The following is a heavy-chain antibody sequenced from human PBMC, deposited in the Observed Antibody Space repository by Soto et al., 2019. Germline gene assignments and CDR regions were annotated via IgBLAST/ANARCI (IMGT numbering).Heavy chain of an antibody. CDR1: GYTFTSYY. J-gene: IGHJ4*02. V-gene: IGHV1-46*01. D-gene: IGHD1-26*01. CDR2: INPSGGST. CDR3: ARDRGSGSYYDY. Sequence: ASGKVSCKASGYTFTSYYMHWLRQAPGQGLEWMGIINPSGGSTSYAQKFQGRVTMTRDTSTSTVYMELSSLRSEDTAVYYCARDRGSGSYYDYWGQGTLVTVSS.